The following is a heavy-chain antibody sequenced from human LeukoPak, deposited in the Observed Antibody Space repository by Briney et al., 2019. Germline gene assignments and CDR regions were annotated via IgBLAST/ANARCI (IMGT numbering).Heavy chain of an antibody. CDR2: ISSSGSTI. J-gene: IGHJ4*02. V-gene: IGHV3-48*03. CDR3: AIGHSSSWYVGY. D-gene: IGHD6-13*01. Sequence: GGSLRLSCAASGFTFSSYEMNWVRQAPGKGLEWVSYISSSGSTIYYAGSVKDRFTISRDNAKNSLYLQMNSLRAEDTAVYYCAIGHSSSWYVGYWGQGTLVTVSS. CDR1: GFTFSSYE.